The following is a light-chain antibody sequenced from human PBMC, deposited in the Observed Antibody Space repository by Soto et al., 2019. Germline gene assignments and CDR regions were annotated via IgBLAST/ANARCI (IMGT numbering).Light chain of an antibody. CDR2: AAS. CDR1: QSSSSY. V-gene: IGKV1-39*01. J-gene: IGKJ4*01. Sequence: DIQMTQSPSSLSASVGDRVTITCRASQSSSSYLNWYQQKPGKAPKLLIYAASSLQSGVPSRFSGSGSGTDFTLTIRSLQPEDFATYYCPQRYSNLITFGGGTKVEIK. CDR3: PQRYSNLIT.